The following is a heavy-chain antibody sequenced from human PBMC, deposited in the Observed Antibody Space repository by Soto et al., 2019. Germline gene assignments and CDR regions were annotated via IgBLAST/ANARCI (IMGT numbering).Heavy chain of an antibody. D-gene: IGHD6-13*01. V-gene: IGHV1-69*13. Sequence: GASVKVSCKASGGTFSSYAISWVRQAPGQGLEWMGGIIPIFGTANYAQKFQGRVTITADESTSTAYMELSSPRSEDTAVYYCARDLHRYSSSWGQGTLVTVSS. CDR3: ARDLHRYSSS. J-gene: IGHJ4*02. CDR2: IIPIFGTA. CDR1: GGTFSSYA.